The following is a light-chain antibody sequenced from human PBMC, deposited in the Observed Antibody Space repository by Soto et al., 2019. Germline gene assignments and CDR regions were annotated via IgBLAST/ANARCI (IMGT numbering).Light chain of an antibody. Sequence: QTVVTQDPSLTVSPGGTVTLTCGSSTGAVTSNHHPYWFQQKAGQAPRTLIYDTSNKHSWTPARFSGSLLGDKAALTLSGAPPEDAAQYYCLLSYNAARVFGGGTKVTVL. CDR1: TGAVTSNHH. CDR3: LLSYNAARV. J-gene: IGLJ2*01. V-gene: IGLV7-46*01. CDR2: DTS.